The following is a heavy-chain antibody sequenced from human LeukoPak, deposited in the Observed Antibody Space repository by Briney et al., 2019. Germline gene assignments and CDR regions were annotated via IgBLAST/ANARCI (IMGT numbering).Heavy chain of an antibody. D-gene: IGHD3-10*01. J-gene: IGHJ4*02. CDR2: IYTSGGI. CDR3: ARQGSGSNYNIDY. CDR1: GGSISNYY. Sequence: PSETLSLTCTVSGGSISNYYWSWIRQPAGKGLEWIGRIYTSGGINYNPSLKSRVTMSVDTSKNQFSLKLSSVTAADTAVYYCARQGSGSNYNIDYWGQGTLVTVFS. V-gene: IGHV4-4*07.